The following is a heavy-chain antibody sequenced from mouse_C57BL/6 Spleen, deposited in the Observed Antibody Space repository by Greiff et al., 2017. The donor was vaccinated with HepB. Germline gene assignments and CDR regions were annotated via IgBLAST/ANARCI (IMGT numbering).Heavy chain of an antibody. CDR1: GYTFTSYW. D-gene: IGHD1-1*01. J-gene: IGHJ3*01. CDR3: ARGGYYGKPFAY. CDR2: IDPSDSET. V-gene: IGHV1-52*01. Sequence: QVQLQQPGAELVRPGSSVKLSCKASGYTFTSYWMHWVKQRPIQGLEWIGNIDPSDSETHYNQKFKDKATLTVDKSSSTAYMQLSSLTSEDSAVYYCARGGYYGKPFAYWGQGTLVTVSA.